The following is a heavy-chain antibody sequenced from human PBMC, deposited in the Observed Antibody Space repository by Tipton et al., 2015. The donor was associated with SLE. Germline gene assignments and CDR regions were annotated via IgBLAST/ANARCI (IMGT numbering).Heavy chain of an antibody. J-gene: IGHJ4*02. V-gene: IGHV4-59*11. CDR2: IYYSGST. Sequence: TLSLTCTVSGDSISSHYWSWIRQPPGKGLEWIGYIYYSGSTNYNPSLKSRVTISMDTSKNHFSLKLSSVTAADTAVYYCARVSDSSSRFFDYWGRGTLVTVSS. CDR3: ARVSDSSSRFFDY. D-gene: IGHD6-6*01. CDR1: GDSISSHY.